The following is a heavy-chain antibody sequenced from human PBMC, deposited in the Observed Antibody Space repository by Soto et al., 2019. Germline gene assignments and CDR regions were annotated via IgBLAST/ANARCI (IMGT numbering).Heavy chain of an antibody. CDR1: GFTFSSYW. Sequence: EVQLVESGGGLAQPGGSLRLSCAASGFTFSSYWMHWVRQAPGKGLVWVSRINTDGSSTTYADSVKGRFTVSRDNAKNTLYLQMISLRVEDTAVYYCARDGGAAFDYWVQGTVVTVSS. V-gene: IGHV3-74*01. CDR3: ARDGGAAFDY. D-gene: IGHD1-26*01. J-gene: IGHJ4*02. CDR2: INTDGSST.